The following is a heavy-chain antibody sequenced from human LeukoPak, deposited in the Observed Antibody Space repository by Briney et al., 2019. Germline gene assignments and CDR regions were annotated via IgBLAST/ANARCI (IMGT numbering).Heavy chain of an antibody. CDR2: IIPIFDTA. V-gene: IGHV1-69*06. CDR3: VRSGYDYDWFDP. D-gene: IGHD5-12*01. Sequence: SVKVSCKASGGTFSSYAISWVRQAPGQGLEWMGGIIPIFDTAHYAQKFQGRFTITADKSTTIVYMELSSLRSDDTAVYYCVRSGYDYDWFDPWGQGTLVTVSS. J-gene: IGHJ5*02. CDR1: GGTFSSYA.